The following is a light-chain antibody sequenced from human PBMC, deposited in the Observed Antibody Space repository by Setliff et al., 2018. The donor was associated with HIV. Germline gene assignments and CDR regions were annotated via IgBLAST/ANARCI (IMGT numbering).Light chain of an antibody. Sequence: QSVLTQPASVSGSPRQSITISCTGTSNDIGAYNRVSWFQQLPGKVPKLMIYDVTHRPSGTSSRFSGSQSGNTASLTISGLQAEDEADYYCSSITTGGASDVFGTGTKVTV. V-gene: IGLV2-14*03. CDR3: SSITTGGASDV. CDR2: DVT. J-gene: IGLJ1*01. CDR1: SNDIGAYNR.